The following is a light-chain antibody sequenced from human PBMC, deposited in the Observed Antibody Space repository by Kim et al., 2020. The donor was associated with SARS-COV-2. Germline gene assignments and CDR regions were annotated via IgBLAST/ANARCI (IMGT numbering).Light chain of an antibody. J-gene: IGKJ1*01. V-gene: IGKV1-39*01. CDR1: QSISNY. Sequence: ASVGDRDTITCRASQSISNYLNWDQQKPGRAPDLLIYGISTLQSGVPSRFSGSGSGTDFTLTISSLQPEDFATYYCQQGYNTPRTFGQGTKVDIK. CDR2: GIS. CDR3: QQGYNTPRT.